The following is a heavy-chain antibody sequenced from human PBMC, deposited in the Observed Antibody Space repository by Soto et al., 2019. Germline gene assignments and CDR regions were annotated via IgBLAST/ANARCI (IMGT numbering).Heavy chain of an antibody. Sequence: QVQLVESGGGVVQPGRSLRLSCAASGFTFSSYGMHWVRQAPGKGLEWVAVIWYDGSNKYYADSVKGRFTISRDNSKNTLYLQMNSLRAEDTAFYYCARAGPYCSSTSCYLGIWGQGTMVTVSS. D-gene: IGHD2-2*01. CDR1: GFTFSSYG. V-gene: IGHV3-33*01. CDR2: IWYDGSNK. J-gene: IGHJ3*02. CDR3: ARAGPYCSSTSCYLGI.